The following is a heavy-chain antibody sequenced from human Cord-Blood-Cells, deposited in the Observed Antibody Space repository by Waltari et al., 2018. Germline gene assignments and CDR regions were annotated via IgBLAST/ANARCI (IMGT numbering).Heavy chain of an antibody. CDR1: GYTFTGYY. D-gene: IGHD6-13*01. V-gene: IGHV1-2*04. J-gene: IGHJ5*02. CDR2: INPNSGVT. CDR3: ARSGTANWFDP. Sequence: QVQLVQSGAEVKKPGASVKVSCKASGYTFTGYYMHWVRQAPGQGLEWMGWINPNSGVTNYAQKFQGWVTMTRDTSISTAYMVLSRLRSDDTAVYYFARSGTANWFDPCCQGTLVTVSS.